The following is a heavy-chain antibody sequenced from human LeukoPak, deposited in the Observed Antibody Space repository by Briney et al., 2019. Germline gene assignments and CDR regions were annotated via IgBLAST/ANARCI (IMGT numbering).Heavy chain of an antibody. CDR1: GYTFTGYY. V-gene: IGHV1-2*02. Sequence: ASVKVSCKASGYTFTGYYMHWVRQAPGQGLEWMGWINPNGGGTNYAQRFQGRVTMTRDTSFTTAYMDLSRLTSDDTAVYYCARGYGSGSLDAFAVWGQGTMVTVPS. D-gene: IGHD3-10*01. J-gene: IGHJ3*01. CDR3: ARGYGSGSLDAFAV. CDR2: INPNGGGT.